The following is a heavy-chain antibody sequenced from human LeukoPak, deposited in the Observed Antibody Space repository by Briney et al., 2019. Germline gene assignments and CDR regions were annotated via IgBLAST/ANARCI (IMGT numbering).Heavy chain of an antibody. Sequence: GGSLRLSCAASGFTFSSYSMNWVRQAPGKGLEWVSSISSSSSYIYYADSVKGRFTISRDNAEKSLFLQMNSLRAEDTALYYCARDPTAAGADYWGQGTLVTVSS. CDR1: GFTFSSYS. D-gene: IGHD6-13*01. CDR3: ARDPTAAGADY. V-gene: IGHV3-21*01. J-gene: IGHJ4*02. CDR2: ISSSSSYI.